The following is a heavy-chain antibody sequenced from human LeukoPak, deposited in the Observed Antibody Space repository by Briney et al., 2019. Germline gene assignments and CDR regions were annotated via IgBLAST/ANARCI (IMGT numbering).Heavy chain of an antibody. CDR3: AKDSVTYYYDSSGYYPDY. J-gene: IGHJ4*02. CDR2: ISYDGSTK. V-gene: IGHV3-30*18. D-gene: IGHD3-22*01. Sequence: GGYLRLSCAASGFTFSDYGMHWVRQAPGKGLECVAVISYDGSTKYYADSVKGRFTISRDNSKNTLYLQMNSLRAEDTAVYYCAKDSVTYYYDSSGYYPDYWGQGTLVTVSS. CDR1: GFTFSDYG.